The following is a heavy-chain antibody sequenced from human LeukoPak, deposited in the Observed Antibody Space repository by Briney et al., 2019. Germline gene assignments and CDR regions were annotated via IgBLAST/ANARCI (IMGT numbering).Heavy chain of an antibody. CDR2: ISWNSGSI. V-gene: IGHV3-9*01. D-gene: IGHD4-11*01. CDR1: GFTFDDYA. CDR3: AKETDYKRGFDY. Sequence: GGSLRLSCAASGFTFDDYAMHWVRQAPGKGLEWASGISWNSGSIGYADSVKGRFTISRDNAKNSLYLQMNSLRAEDTALYYCAKETDYKRGFDYWGQGTLVTVSS. J-gene: IGHJ4*02.